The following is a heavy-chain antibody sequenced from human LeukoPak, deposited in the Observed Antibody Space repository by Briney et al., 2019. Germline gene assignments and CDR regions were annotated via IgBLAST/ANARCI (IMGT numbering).Heavy chain of an antibody. CDR2: IYYSGST. CDR3: ARGTYSSSFDY. J-gene: IGHJ4*02. D-gene: IGHD6-13*01. Sequence: ASETLSLTCTVSGGSISSYDWSWIRQPPGKGLEWIGYIYYSGSTDYNPSLKSRLTISVDTSKNQFSLKLSSVTAADTAVYYCARGTYSSSFDYWGQGTLVTVSS. V-gene: IGHV4-59*01. CDR1: GGSISSYD.